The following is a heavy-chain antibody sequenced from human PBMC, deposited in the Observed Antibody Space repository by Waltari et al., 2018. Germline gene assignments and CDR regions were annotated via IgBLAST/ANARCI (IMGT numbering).Heavy chain of an antibody. D-gene: IGHD3-16*01. J-gene: IGHJ6*02. CDR3: ARGGSMDV. V-gene: IGHV3-48*02. Sequence: EVQLVESGGDLVQPGGSLRLSCVASGFSFSTYTMNWGRQAPGQGLEWSSFISSGSCIIYYADSVKGRFTISRDNAKNSLFLQMNSLRDGDTAVYYCARGGSMDVWGQGTTVIVSS. CDR1: GFSFSTYT. CDR2: ISSGSCII.